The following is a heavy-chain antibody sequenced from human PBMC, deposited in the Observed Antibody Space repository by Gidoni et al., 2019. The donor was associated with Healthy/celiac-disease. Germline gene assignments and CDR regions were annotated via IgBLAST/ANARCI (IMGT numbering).Heavy chain of an antibody. CDR3: ARTRAIAVAGIDY. J-gene: IGHJ4*02. D-gene: IGHD6-19*01. CDR1: GLTFSSYA. CDR2: ISYDGSNK. V-gene: IGHV3-30-3*01. Sequence: QVQLVASGGGVVQPGRSLRLPCAASGLTFSSYAMHWVRQAPGKGLEWVAVISYDGSNKYYADSVKGRFTISRDNSKNTLYLQMNSLRAEDTAVYYCARTRAIAVAGIDYWGQGTLVTVSS.